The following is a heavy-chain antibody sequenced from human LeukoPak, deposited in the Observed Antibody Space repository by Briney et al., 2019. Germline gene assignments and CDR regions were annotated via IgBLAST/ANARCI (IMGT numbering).Heavy chain of an antibody. CDR3: AREVVKRHCSGSSCHEVGAMGDY. D-gene: IGHD2-2*01. J-gene: IGHJ4*02. V-gene: IGHV3-7*01. CDR1: GFSIRNHW. Sequence: GGSLRLSCVASGFSIRNHWMSWVRQTPGKGLEWVATMKEDGTEKDYVDAVKGRFTISRDNAMNSVYLQMSSLRAEDTAVYYCAREVVKRHCSGSSCHEVGAMGDYWGQGTLVTVSP. CDR2: MKEDGTEK.